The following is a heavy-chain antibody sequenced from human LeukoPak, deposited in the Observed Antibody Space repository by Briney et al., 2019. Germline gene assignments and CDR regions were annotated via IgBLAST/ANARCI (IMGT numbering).Heavy chain of an antibody. V-gene: IGHV4-61*05. D-gene: IGHD3-9*01. Sequence: RSSETLSLTCTVSGGSISSSSYYWGWIRQPPGKGLEWIGYIYYSGSTNYNPSLKSRVTISVDTSKNQFSLKLSSVTAADTAVYYCARLSLTTSHYDILTGYSDYFDYWGQGTLVTVSS. CDR2: IYYSGST. CDR3: ARLSLTTSHYDILTGYSDYFDY. CDR1: GGSISSSSYY. J-gene: IGHJ4*02.